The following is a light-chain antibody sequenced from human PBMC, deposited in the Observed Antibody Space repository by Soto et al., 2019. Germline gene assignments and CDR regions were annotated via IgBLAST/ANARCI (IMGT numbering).Light chain of an antibody. Sequence: QSVLTQPPSASGTPGQTVTISCSGSSSNIESNTVTWYQQLPVTAPKLVIYSNYDRPSGVPERFSGSTSGTSASLVISGLQSEDEADYYCAVWDDIMNGYVFGGGTKVTVL. V-gene: IGLV1-44*01. CDR3: AVWDDIMNGYV. CDR2: SNY. J-gene: IGLJ1*01. CDR1: SSNIESNT.